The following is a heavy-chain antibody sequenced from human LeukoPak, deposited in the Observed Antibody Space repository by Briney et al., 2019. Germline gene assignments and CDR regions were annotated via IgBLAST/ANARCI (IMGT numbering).Heavy chain of an antibody. CDR1: GYTFTGYY. CDR3: APIGEDNIVGATSNWFDP. J-gene: IGHJ5*02. CDR2: INPNSGGT. V-gene: IGHV1-2*04. Sequence: ASVKVSCKASGYTFTGYYMHWVRQAPGQGLEWMGWINPNSGGTNYAQKFQGWVTMTRDTSISTAYMELSRLRSDDTAVYYCAPIGEDNIVGATSNWFDPWGQGTLVTVSS. D-gene: IGHD1-26*01.